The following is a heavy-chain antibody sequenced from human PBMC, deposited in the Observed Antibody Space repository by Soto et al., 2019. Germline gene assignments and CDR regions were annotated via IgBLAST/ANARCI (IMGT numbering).Heavy chain of an antibody. CDR3: TTSGFYIGDYGMDV. V-gene: IGHV3-15*07. CDR1: GFTFSNAW. D-gene: IGHD3-10*01. Sequence: GGSLRLSCAASGFTFSNAWMNWVRQAPGKGLEWVGRIKSKTDGGTTDYAAPVKDRFTISRDDSKNTLYLQMNSLKTEDTAVYYCTTSGFYIGDYGMDVWGQGTTVTVSS. CDR2: IKSKTDGGTT. J-gene: IGHJ6*02.